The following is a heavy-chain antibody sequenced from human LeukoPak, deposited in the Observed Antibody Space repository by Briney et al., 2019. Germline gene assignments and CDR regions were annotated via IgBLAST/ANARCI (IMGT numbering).Heavy chain of an antibody. CDR1: GFTFSTYG. CDR3: ARLTNDAFDI. V-gene: IGHV3-23*01. Sequence: GGSLRLSCEVSGFTFSTYGMSWVRQAPGKGLEWVSAITGSGGRTYYADSVKGRFTISRDNSKNTLYLQMNSLRAEDTAVYYCARLTNDAFDIWGQGTMVTVSS. D-gene: IGHD3-9*01. CDR2: ITGSGGRT. J-gene: IGHJ3*02.